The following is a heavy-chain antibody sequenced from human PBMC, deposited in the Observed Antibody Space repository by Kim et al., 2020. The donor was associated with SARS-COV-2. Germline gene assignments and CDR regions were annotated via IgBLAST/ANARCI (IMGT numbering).Heavy chain of an antibody. D-gene: IGHD6-13*01. V-gene: IGHV3-23*01. CDR3: AKHYSSSEGWYFDL. J-gene: IGHJ2*01. Sequence: ADSVKGRFTISRDNSKNTLYLQMNSLRAEDMAVYYCAKHYSSSEGWYFDLWGRGTLVTVSS.